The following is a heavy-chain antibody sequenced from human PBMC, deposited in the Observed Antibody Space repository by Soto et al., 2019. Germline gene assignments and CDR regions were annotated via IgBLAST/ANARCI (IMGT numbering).Heavy chain of an antibody. V-gene: IGHV3-21*01. D-gene: IGHD1-1*01. CDR2: IVSVGDQI. CDR1: NFTFSIYT. CDR3: HLWAWKVTKNYHYGADA. Sequence: PGGSLRLSCAASNFTFSIYTMNWVRQAPGKGLEWVSSIVSVGDQIYYADSVKGRFTISRDSANHSLYLQMNSLRAEDTAVYYCHLWAWKVTKNYHYGADAWGQGTTVTVSS. J-gene: IGHJ6*02.